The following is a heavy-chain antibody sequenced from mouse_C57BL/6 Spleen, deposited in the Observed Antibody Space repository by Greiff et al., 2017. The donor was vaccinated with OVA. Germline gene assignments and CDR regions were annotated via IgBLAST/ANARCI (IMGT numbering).Heavy chain of an antibody. J-gene: IGHJ1*03. CDR1: GYTFTDYN. CDR3: ARDPFDV. V-gene: IGHV1-18*01. Sequence: EVQLQQSGPELVKPGASVKIPCKASGYTFTDYNMDWVKQSHGTSLEWIGDITPNNGGTIYNQKFKGKATLTVDKSSSTAYMELRSLTAEDTAVYYCARDPFDVWGTGTTVTVSS. CDR2: ITPNNGGT.